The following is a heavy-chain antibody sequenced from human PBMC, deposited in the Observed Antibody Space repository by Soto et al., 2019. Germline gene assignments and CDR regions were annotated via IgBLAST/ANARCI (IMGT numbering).Heavy chain of an antibody. V-gene: IGHV3-23*04. CDR3: AKVFSPEGGNYFDY. CDR1: GFTFSTYT. J-gene: IGHJ4*02. Sequence: EVQVVESGGDLVKPGGSLRLSCASSGFTFSTYTMNWVRQAPGKGLEWVSAISNSFSDGNTHYADSVKGRFTISRDNDKNTVFLEMNSLRAEDTAVYYCAKVFSPEGGNYFDYWGQGTLVTVSS. CDR2: ISNSFSDGNT.